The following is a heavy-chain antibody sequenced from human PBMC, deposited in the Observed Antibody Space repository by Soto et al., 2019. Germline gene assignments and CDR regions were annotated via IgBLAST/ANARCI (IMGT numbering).Heavy chain of an antibody. D-gene: IGHD5-18*01. CDR1: GGTFSSYA. CDR2: IIPIFGTA. Sequence: SVKVSCKASGGTFSSYAISWVRQAPGQGLEWMGGIIPIFGTANYAQKFQGRVTITADESTSTAYMELSSLRSEDTAVYYCARDGYSYANYYYGMDVWGQGTTVTVSS. V-gene: IGHV1-69*13. J-gene: IGHJ6*02. CDR3: ARDGYSYANYYYGMDV.